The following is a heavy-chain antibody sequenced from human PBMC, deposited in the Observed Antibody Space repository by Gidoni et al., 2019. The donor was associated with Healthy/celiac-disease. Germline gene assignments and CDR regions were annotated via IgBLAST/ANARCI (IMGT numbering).Heavy chain of an antibody. CDR1: GFTFSSYS. CDR2: ISSSSSYI. CDR3: ARETPLGGYAFDI. J-gene: IGHJ3*02. D-gene: IGHD1-26*01. Sequence: EVQLVESGGGLVKPGGSLRLSCAASGFTFSSYSMNWVRQAPGKGLEWVSSISSSSSYIYYADSVKGRFTISRDNAKNSLYLQMNSLRAEDTAVYYCARETPLGGYAFDIWGQGTMVTVSS. V-gene: IGHV3-21*01.